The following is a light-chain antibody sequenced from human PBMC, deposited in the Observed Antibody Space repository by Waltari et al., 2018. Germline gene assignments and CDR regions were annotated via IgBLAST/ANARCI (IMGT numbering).Light chain of an antibody. Sequence: QLVLTQSPSASASLGASVKLHCTLSRGHGSNVLAWLQKQPEKGPRYLMKVNSDGSHSKGDDTPDRFSGSSSGAGRYLTISNLQPEDEADYYCETGGHGTWVFGGGTKVTVL. V-gene: IGLV4-69*01. CDR2: VNSDGSH. CDR3: ETGGHGTWV. J-gene: IGLJ3*02. CDR1: RGHGSNV.